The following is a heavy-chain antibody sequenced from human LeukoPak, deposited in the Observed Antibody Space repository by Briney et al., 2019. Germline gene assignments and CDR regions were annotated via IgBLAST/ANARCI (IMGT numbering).Heavy chain of an antibody. CDR2: INHSGST. D-gene: IGHD1-1*01. J-gene: IGHJ4*02. CDR3: ARGRYGAYDY. Sequence: SETLSLTCAVYGGSFSGYYWSWIRQPPGKGLEWIGEINHSGSTNYNPSLKSRVTILVDTSKNQFSLKLSSVIAADTAVYYCARGRYGAYDYWGQGTLVTVSS. V-gene: IGHV4-34*01. CDR1: GGSFSGYY.